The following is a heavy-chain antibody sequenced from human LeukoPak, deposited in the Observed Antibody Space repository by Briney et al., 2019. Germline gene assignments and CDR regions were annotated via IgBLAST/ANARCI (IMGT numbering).Heavy chain of an antibody. V-gene: IGHV3-7*01. CDR1: GYALRNDW. D-gene: IGHD5-24*01. Sequence: GGSLRLSCVVSGYALRNDWMVWVRQAPGKGLGWVATGKEDETEKDYVDSVRGRFTIFTENAKHSLYLQMNGLRPEDTAVYYCAKNNGWLQLGDWGQGTLVTVSS. CDR2: GKEDETEK. J-gene: IGHJ4*02. CDR3: AKNNGWLQLGD.